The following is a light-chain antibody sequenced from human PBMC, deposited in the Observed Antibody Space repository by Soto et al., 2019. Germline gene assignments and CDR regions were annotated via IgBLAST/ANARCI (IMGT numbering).Light chain of an antibody. J-gene: IGLJ1*01. Sequence: QSALTQPPSASGTPGQRVTISCSGSSSNIGSDFVYWYQQLPGTAPKLLIYHNYQRPSGVPDRFSGSKSGTSGSLAISDLRSEHEGDYYCSALDDSLSVYVFGAGTKLTVL. CDR2: HNY. CDR3: SALDDSLSVYV. V-gene: IGLV1-47*01. CDR1: SSNIGSDF.